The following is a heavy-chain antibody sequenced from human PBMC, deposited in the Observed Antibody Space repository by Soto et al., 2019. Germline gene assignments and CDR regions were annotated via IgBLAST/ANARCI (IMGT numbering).Heavy chain of an antibody. CDR2: IAGSGLST. CDR1: GVTFSDYV. V-gene: IGHV3-23*01. Sequence: PGGSLRLSCAASGVTFSDYVISWVRQAPGKGLDWVSAIAGSGLSTYYADSVKGRFTISRDNSRNTVYIQMNSLRVEDTGTYYWAKGSASARPYYLDSRGQGSPVPVSS. D-gene: IGHD6-6*01. J-gene: IGHJ4*02. CDR3: AKGSASARPYYLDS.